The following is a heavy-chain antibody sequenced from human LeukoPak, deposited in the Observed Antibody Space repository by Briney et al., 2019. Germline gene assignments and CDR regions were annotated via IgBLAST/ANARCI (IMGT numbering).Heavy chain of an antibody. CDR3: ARDRVGSGWPRPYYFEF. J-gene: IGHJ4*02. CDR2: INPNTGAT. Sequence: GASVKVFCRPFGYTFTGYYIHWVRQAPGLGLEWMRWINPNTGATMYGQKFQGSVTLTRDTSIDTAYMELTNLRSDDTALYYCARDRVGSGWPRPYYFEFWGQGSLVTVPS. CDR1: GYTFTGYY. D-gene: IGHD6-19*01. V-gene: IGHV1-2*02.